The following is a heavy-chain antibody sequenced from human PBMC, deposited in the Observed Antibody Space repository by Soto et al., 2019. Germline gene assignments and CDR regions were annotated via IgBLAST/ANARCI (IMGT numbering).Heavy chain of an antibody. Sequence: QVQLQESGPGLVNPSETLSLTCTVSGASITSYFWTWIRQPAGKGLEWIGRINIRGSTNYNPSLKSRVTMSVDRSKNQFSLEVNSVTAADTAVYYCARDDMVGKYIDFWGQGTLVTVSS. D-gene: IGHD1-26*01. CDR3: ARDDMVGKYIDF. V-gene: IGHV4-4*07. J-gene: IGHJ4*02. CDR1: GASITSYF. CDR2: INIRGST.